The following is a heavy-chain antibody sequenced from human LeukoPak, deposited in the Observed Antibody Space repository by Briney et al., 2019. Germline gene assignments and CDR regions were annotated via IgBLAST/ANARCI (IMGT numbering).Heavy chain of an antibody. J-gene: IGHJ5*01. Sequence: GASVKVSCKASGYTFTDYYIHWVRQAPGQGLEFMGWINPHSGDANYAQKFQGRITMSRDTSITTAYMEVSRLRSDDTAVYYCARGGKYGCSGGSCYADSWGQGTLVTVSS. D-gene: IGHD2-15*01. CDR2: INPHSGDA. V-gene: IGHV1-2*02. CDR1: GYTFTDYY. CDR3: ARGGKYGCSGGSCYADS.